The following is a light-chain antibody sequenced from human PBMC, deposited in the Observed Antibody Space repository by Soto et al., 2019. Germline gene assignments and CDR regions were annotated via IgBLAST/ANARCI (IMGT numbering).Light chain of an antibody. CDR3: QHYYNFPIT. CDR2: DAS. J-gene: IGKJ5*01. Sequence: DIQMTQSPSSLSASVGDRVTITCQASQDISNHLNWYQQKPGKAPKLLIYDASNLETGVPPRFSGSGSGTDFTVTISSLQPEDIATYYCQHYYNFPITGGQGTRREIK. CDR1: QDISNH. V-gene: IGKV1-33*01.